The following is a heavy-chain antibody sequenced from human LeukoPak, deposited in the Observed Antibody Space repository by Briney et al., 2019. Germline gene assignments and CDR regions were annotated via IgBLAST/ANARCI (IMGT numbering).Heavy chain of an antibody. CDR3: ARDPVVVAATPFDY. CDR1: GGSISSSSYY. D-gene: IGHD2-15*01. CDR2: IYYSGST. Sequence: PSETLSLTCTVSGGSISSSSYYWGWIRQPPGKGLVWLGSIYYSGSTYYNPSLKSRVTISVDTSKNQFSLKLSSVTAADTAVYYCARDPVVVAATPFDYWGQGTLVTVSS. V-gene: IGHV4-39*07. J-gene: IGHJ4*02.